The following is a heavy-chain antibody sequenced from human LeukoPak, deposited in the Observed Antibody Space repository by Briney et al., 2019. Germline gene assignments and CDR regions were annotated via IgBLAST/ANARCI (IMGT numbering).Heavy chain of an antibody. D-gene: IGHD4/OR15-4a*01. Sequence: GGSLRLSCAASGFTFTSHDMSWVRQAPGRGLEWVSGISISSDMTYYADSVQGRFIISRDNSKNTVFLQMDSLRVEDTAVYYCANEEVPNDYWGRGTLVTVSS. J-gene: IGHJ4*02. CDR3: ANEEVPNDY. V-gene: IGHV3-23*01. CDR1: GFTFTSHD. CDR2: ISISSDMT.